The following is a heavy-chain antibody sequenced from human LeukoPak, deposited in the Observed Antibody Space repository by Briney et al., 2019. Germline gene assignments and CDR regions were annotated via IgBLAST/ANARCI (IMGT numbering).Heavy chain of an antibody. J-gene: IGHJ5*02. CDR2: IIPIFGTA. V-gene: IGHV1-69*05. D-gene: IGHD3-3*01. CDR3: AYDFWSGYYTGYNWFDP. CDR1: GCTFSSYA. Sequence: SVKVSCTASGCTFSSYAISWVRQAPGQGLEWMGRIIPIFGTANYAQKFQGRVTITTDESTSTAYMELGSLRSEDTAVYYCAYDFWSGYYTGYNWFDPWGQGTLVTVAS.